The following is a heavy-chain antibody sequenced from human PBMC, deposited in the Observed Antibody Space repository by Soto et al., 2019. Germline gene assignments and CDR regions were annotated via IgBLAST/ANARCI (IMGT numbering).Heavy chain of an antibody. CDR3: AKDAHDYGDYVEWGYVDY. CDR2: ISYDGGNK. Sequence: QVQLVESGGGVVQPGRSLRLSCAASGFTFSSYGMHWVRQAPGKGLEWVAVISYDGGNKYYADSVKGRFTISRDNSKNTLYLEMNSLRAEDTAVYYCAKDAHDYGDYVEWGYVDYWGQGTLVTVSS. V-gene: IGHV3-30*18. D-gene: IGHD4-17*01. J-gene: IGHJ4*02. CDR1: GFTFSSYG.